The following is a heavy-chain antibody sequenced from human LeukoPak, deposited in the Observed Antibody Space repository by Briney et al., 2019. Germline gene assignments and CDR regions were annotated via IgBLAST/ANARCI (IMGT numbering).Heavy chain of an antibody. D-gene: IGHD3-9*01. CDR3: ARDMTDWWFDP. CDR1: GGSISSGGYY. CDR2: IYYSGST. J-gene: IGHJ5*02. Sequence: SETLSLTCTVSGGSISSGGYYWSWIRQHPGKGLEWIGYIYYSGSTHYNPSLKSRVTISVDTSKNQFSLKLSSVTAADTAVYYCARDMTDWWFDPWGQGTLVTVSS. V-gene: IGHV4-31*03.